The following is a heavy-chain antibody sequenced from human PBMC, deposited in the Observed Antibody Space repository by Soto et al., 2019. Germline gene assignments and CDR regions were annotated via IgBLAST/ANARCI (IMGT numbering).Heavy chain of an antibody. D-gene: IGHD6-25*01. CDR3: GSVRPSGYVLS. CDR2: VYFSGNT. V-gene: IGHV4-59*08. J-gene: IGHJ5*02. CDR1: FFSLSSYY. Sequence: LSLTFTFSFFSLSSYYWTWIRQSPGKGLEWIGYVYFSGNTNYNPSLKSRVTISIDTSNNQFSLRLASVTETDTSFYYCGSVRPSGYVLSWGPGTLVTVSS.